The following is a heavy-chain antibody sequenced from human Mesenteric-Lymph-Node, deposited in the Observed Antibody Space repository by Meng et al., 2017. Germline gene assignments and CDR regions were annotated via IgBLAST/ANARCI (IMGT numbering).Heavy chain of an antibody. V-gene: IGHV4-34*02. CDR2: VYHNGVT. D-gene: IGHD3-10*01. CDR3: ARGGATPMIIKY. CDR1: GGSLGGYY. Sequence: QVQLKQWGAEVLKPSEILSPTCAVYGGSLGGYYWSWIRQPPGKGLEWMGEVYHNGVTKYSPSLRSRVVISIDTSKNQFSLNLRSVSAADTAMYYCARGGATPMIIKYWGPVTLVTVSS. J-gene: IGHJ4*02.